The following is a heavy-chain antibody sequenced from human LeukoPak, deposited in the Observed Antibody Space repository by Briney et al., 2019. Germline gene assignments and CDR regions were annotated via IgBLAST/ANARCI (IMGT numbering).Heavy chain of an antibody. Sequence: HPGGSLRLSCAASGFTFSSYAMSWVRQAPGKGLEWVSAISGSGGSTYYADSVKGRFTISRDNSKNTLYLQMNSLRAEDTAVYYCARDYGSGSYPRTYFDYWGQGTLVTVSS. CDR1: GFTFSSYA. V-gene: IGHV3-23*01. CDR3: ARDYGSGSYPRTYFDY. D-gene: IGHD3-10*01. J-gene: IGHJ4*02. CDR2: ISGSGGST.